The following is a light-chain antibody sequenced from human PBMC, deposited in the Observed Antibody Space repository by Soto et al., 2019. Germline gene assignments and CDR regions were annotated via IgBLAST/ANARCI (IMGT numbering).Light chain of an antibody. CDR3: QQRGGWPPP. V-gene: IGKV3-11*01. CDR2: DAS. Sequence: EIVLAQSPATRSLSPGERATLSCRASQSVNNYVAWYQQKPGQAPRLLIYDASNRATGIPATFSGTGSGTDFTLTISSLEPEDSAVYFCQQRGGWPPPVGGGTKVDIK. CDR1: QSVNNY. J-gene: IGKJ4*01.